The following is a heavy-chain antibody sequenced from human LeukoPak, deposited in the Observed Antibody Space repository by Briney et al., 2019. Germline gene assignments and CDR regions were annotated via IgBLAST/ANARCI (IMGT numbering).Heavy chain of an antibody. CDR2: IWYGGSNK. CDR1: GFTFSSYG. J-gene: IGHJ4*02. D-gene: IGHD6-19*01. V-gene: IGHV3-30*02. CDR3: AKDIRLGDSSGCLDY. Sequence: QPGGSLRLSCAASGFTFSSYGMHWVRQAPGKGLEWVAVIWYGGSNKYYADSVKGRFTISRDNSKNTLYLQMNSLRAEDTAVYYCAKDIRLGDSSGCLDYWGQGTLVTVSS.